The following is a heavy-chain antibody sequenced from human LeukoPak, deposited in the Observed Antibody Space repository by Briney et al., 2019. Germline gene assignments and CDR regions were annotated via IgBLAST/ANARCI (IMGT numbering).Heavy chain of an antibody. CDR2: FDPEDGET. CDR3: AFHRLMVRGPPTPHFDY. CDR1: GYTLTELS. D-gene: IGHD3-10*01. Sequence: GASVKVSCMVSGYTLTELSMHWVRQAPGKGLEWMGGFDPEDGETIYAQKFQGRVTMTEDTSTDTAYMELSGLRSEDTAVYYCAFHRLMVRGPPTPHFDYWGQGTLVTVSS. J-gene: IGHJ4*02. V-gene: IGHV1-24*01.